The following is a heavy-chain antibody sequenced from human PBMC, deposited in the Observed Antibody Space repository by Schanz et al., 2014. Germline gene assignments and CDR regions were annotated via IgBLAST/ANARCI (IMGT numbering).Heavy chain of an antibody. CDR3: ARDERDLPRSLFVF. Sequence: QVQLQESGPGLVKPSGTLSLTCAVSGGFISSINWWSWVRQSPGTGLEWIGEINNSGSTNYNPSLKSRVTISLDKSKSHFSLTLNAVTAADTAVYYCARDERDLPRSLFVFWGQGTLVTVSS. J-gene: IGHJ4*02. CDR1: GGFISSINW. CDR2: INNSGST. D-gene: IGHD2-2*01. V-gene: IGHV4-4*02.